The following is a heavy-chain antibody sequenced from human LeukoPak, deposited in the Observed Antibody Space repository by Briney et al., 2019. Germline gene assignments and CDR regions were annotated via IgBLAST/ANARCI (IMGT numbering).Heavy chain of an antibody. V-gene: IGHV3-7*01. D-gene: IGHD3-3*01. CDR1: GFTFSSYW. Sequence: PGGSLRLSCAASGFTFSSYWMSLVRQAPGKGLEWVANIKQDGSEKYYVDSVKGRFTISRDNAKDSLYLQMNSLRAEDTAVYYCARDGPEDDFWSGPYPPYFDYRGQGTLVTVSS. J-gene: IGHJ4*02. CDR2: IKQDGSEK. CDR3: ARDGPEDDFWSGPYPPYFDY.